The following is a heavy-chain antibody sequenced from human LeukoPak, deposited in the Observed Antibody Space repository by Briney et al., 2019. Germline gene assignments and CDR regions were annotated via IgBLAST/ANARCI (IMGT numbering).Heavy chain of an antibody. V-gene: IGHV1-2*02. J-gene: IGHJ4*02. CDR3: ARTDTAMVTVGY. D-gene: IGHD5-18*01. CDR2: VNPNTGGK. CDR1: GYTFTGYY. Sequence: ASVKVSCKASGYTFTGYYMHWVRQAPGQGLEWMGWVNPNTGGKNYAQKFQGRVTMTRDTSITTAYMELSSLRSDDTAVYYCARTDTAMVTVGYWGQGTLVTVSS.